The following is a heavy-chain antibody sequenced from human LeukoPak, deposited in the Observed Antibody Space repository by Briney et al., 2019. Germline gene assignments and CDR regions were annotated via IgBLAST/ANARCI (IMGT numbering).Heavy chain of an antibody. J-gene: IGHJ4*02. Sequence: SETLSLTCTVSGGPISSFYWSWIRQSPGKGLEWIGYNYYSGSANYNPPLKSRVTISVDASKNQFSLKLSSVTAADTAVYYCARGDYGDSDYWGQGILVTVSS. CDR2: NYYSGSA. CDR3: ARGDYGDSDY. V-gene: IGHV4-59*01. CDR1: GGPISSFY. D-gene: IGHD4-17*01.